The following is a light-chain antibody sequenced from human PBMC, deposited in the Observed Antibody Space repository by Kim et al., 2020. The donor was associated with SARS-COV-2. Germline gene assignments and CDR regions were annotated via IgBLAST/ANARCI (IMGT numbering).Light chain of an antibody. V-gene: IGLV3-19*01. CDR3: NSRGSNDNVL. CDR1: SLRSYY. CDR2: GKN. Sequence: SSELTQDPAVSVALGQTVRITCQGDSLRSYYATWYQQKPGQAPIVVIYGKNNRPSGIPDRSSGSSSGDTASFTITGTQAGDEADYYCNSRGSNDNVLFGG. J-gene: IGLJ2*01.